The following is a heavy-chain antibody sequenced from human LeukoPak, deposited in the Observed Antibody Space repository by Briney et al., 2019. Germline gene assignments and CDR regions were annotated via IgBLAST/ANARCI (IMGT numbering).Heavy chain of an antibody. CDR2: IKQDGSEK. CDR1: GFTFSSYY. V-gene: IGHV3-7*03. J-gene: IGHJ4*02. CDR3: ARAREIDY. Sequence: GGSLRLSCAASGFTFSSYYMSWLRQAPGKGLEWVANIKQDGSEKYYVDSVKGRFTISRDNAKNSLYLQMNSLRAEDTAVYYCARAREIDYWGQGTLVTVSS.